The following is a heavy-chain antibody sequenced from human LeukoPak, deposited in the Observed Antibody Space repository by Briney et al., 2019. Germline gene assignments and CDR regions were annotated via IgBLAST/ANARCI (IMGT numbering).Heavy chain of an antibody. CDR3: AKGYDFWSGYYNFFDY. D-gene: IGHD3-3*01. V-gene: IGHV3-23*01. CDR1: GFTFDDYA. Sequence: GGSLRLSCAASGFTFDDYAMHWVRQAPGRGLEWVSAISGSGGSTYYADSVKGRFTISRDNSKNTLYLQMNSLRAEDTAVYYCAKGYDFWSGYYNFFDYWGQGTLVTVSS. J-gene: IGHJ4*02. CDR2: ISGSGGST.